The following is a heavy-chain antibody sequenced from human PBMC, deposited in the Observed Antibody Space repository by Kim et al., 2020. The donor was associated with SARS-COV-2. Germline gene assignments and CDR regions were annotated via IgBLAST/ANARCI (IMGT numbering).Heavy chain of an antibody. J-gene: IGHJ6*02. D-gene: IGHD2-2*01. Sequence: KYYGDSGKSRFTISIDNSKNTLYRQMNSLRAEETAVYYCARSLVYYGMDVWGQGTTVTVSS. V-gene: IGHV3-33*01. CDR3: ARSLVYYGMDV. CDR2: K.